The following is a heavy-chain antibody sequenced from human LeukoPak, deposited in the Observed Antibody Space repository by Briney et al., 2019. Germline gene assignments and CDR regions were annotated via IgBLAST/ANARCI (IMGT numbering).Heavy chain of an antibody. CDR1: GFTFSNYG. CDR3: ARGHSTLRLGELSCDY. Sequence: PGGSLRLSCAASGFTFSNYGMHWVRQAPGKGLEGVAVISYDGRNKYSADSVKGRFTISRDNSKNTLYLQMNSLRAADTAVYYCARGHSTLRLGELSCDYWGQGTLVTVSS. J-gene: IGHJ4*02. CDR2: ISYDGRNK. D-gene: IGHD3-16*02. V-gene: IGHV3-30*03.